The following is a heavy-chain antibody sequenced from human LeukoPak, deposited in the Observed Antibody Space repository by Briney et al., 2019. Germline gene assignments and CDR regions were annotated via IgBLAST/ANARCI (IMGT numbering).Heavy chain of an antibody. CDR2: IYFCGST. J-gene: IGHJ4*02. D-gene: IGHD4-23*01. Sequence: SETLSLTCTGSGGTMSNYYWSWIRQPPAMGLECIGYIYFCGSTNYSPSLKSRVTISGDTSKNQFSLKLSSVTAADTAVYYCARDYGGTAMGKFDYWGQGTLVTVAS. CDR3: ARDYGGTAMGKFDY. V-gene: IGHV4-59*01. CDR1: GGTMSNYY.